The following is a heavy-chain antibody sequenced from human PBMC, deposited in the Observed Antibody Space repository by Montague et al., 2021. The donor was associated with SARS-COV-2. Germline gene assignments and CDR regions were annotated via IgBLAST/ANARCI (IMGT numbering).Heavy chain of an antibody. Sequence: SETLSLTCTVSGGSISSSNYYWDWIRQPPGKGLEWIGSIYYSGSTYYNPYLKSRVTIFVDTSKNQFSLKLSSVTAADTAVYYCASPTYYYDSSGSDAFDIWGQGTMVTVSS. J-gene: IGHJ3*02. D-gene: IGHD3-22*01. CDR3: ASPTYYYDSSGSDAFDI. CDR2: IYYSGST. CDR1: GGSISSSNYY. V-gene: IGHV4-39*01.